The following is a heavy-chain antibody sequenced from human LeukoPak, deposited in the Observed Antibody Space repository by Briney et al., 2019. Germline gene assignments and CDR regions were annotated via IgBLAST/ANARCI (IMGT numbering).Heavy chain of an antibody. D-gene: IGHD2/OR15-2a*01. CDR3: ARGRLLAAKYYFDY. V-gene: IGHV1-2*02. CDR1: GYTFTGYY. J-gene: IGHJ4*02. CDR2: INPNSGGT. Sequence: GASVKVSCKASGYTFTGYYMHWVRQAPGQGLEWMGWINPNSGGTNYAQKFQGRVTMTRDTSISTAYMELSRLRSDDTVVYYCARGRLLAAKYYFDYWGQGTLVTVSS.